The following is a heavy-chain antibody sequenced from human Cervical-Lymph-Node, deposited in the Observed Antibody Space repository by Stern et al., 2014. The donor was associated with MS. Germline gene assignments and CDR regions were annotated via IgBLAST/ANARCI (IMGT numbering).Heavy chain of an antibody. CDR3: ARGWFGELWNYFDY. J-gene: IGHJ4*02. CDR2: IYWDDDK. D-gene: IGHD3-10*01. CDR1: GFSLSTSGVG. Sequence: ESGPTLVKPTQTLTLTCTFSGFSLSTSGVGVGWIRQPPGKALDWLALIYWDDDKRYSPSLKSRLTITKDTSKNQVVLTMTNMDPVDTATYYCARGWFGELWNYFDYWGQGTLVTVSS. V-gene: IGHV2-5*02.